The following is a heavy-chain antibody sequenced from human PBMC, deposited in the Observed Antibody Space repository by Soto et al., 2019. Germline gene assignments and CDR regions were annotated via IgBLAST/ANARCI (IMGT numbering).Heavy chain of an antibody. Sequence: SETLSLTCTVSGASISGFYWSWIRKSAGKGLEWVGRIYATGTTDYNPSLKSRVMMSVDTSKKQFSLKLRSVTAADTAVYYCVRDGTKTLRDWFDPWGQGISVTVS. V-gene: IGHV4-4*07. D-gene: IGHD1-1*01. CDR1: GASISGFY. J-gene: IGHJ5*02. CDR3: VRDGTKTLRDWFDP. CDR2: IYATGTT.